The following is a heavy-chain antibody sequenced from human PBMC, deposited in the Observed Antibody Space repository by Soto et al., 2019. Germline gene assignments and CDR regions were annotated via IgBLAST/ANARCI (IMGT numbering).Heavy chain of an antibody. D-gene: IGHD2-15*01. J-gene: IGHJ4*02. CDR2: ISGSDVKT. CDR3: ARWSYLDY. V-gene: IGHV3-23*01. Sequence: GGSLRLSGAASGFSFGSYALSWVRQAPWKGLEWVSTISGSDVKTFYADSVKGRFSISRETSQSTLYLEMNSLRADDTAMYYCARWSYLDYCGQCTRITVYS. CDR1: GFSFGSYA.